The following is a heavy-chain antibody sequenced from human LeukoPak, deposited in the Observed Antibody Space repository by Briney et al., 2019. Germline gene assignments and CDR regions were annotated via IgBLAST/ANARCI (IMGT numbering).Heavy chain of an antibody. CDR3: ASGRGRDDFWSGYYGYYYYMDV. CDR1: GGSLTTVGDY. CDR2: IYYRGST. V-gene: IGHV4-31*03. J-gene: IGHJ6*03. Sequence: SQTLSLTCTLSGGSLTTVGDYWSWIRQHPGKGLEWIGYIYYRGSTYYNPSLKSRVTISVDTSKNQFSLKLSSVTAADTAVYYCASGRGRDDFWSGYYGYYYYMDVWGKGTTVTVSS. D-gene: IGHD3-3*01.